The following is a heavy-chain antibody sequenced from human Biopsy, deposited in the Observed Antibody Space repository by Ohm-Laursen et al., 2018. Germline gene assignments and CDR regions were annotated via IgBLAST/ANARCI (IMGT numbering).Heavy chain of an antibody. Sequence: SVKVSCKASGYTFTGYYLHWVRQAPGQGLEWLGYINCKTGATNYPQKFQGTVTMTRDTSISTAYLALGSLRSADTAIYYCARDPLNGHKHFDYWGQGSLVTVSS. CDR1: GYTFTGYY. D-gene: IGHD2-8*01. J-gene: IGHJ4*02. CDR2: INCKTGAT. V-gene: IGHV1-2*02. CDR3: ARDPLNGHKHFDY.